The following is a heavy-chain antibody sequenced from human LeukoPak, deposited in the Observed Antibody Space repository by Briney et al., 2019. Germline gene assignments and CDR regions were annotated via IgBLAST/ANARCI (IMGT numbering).Heavy chain of an antibody. V-gene: IGHV3-33*01. J-gene: IGHJ4*02. CDR2: IWYDGSNK. Sequence: PGRSLRLSCAASGFTFSSYGMHWVRQAPGKGLEWVAVIWYDGSNKYYADSVKGRFTISRDNSKNTLYLQMNSLRAEDTAVYYCTTGGSSSRIFDYWGQGTLVTVSS. CDR1: GFTFSSYG. D-gene: IGHD6-6*01. CDR3: TTGGSSSRIFDY.